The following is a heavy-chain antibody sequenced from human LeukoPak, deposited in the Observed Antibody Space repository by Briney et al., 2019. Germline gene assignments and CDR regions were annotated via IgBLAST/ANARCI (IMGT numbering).Heavy chain of an antibody. CDR2: MNPNSGDT. J-gene: IGHJ6*02. V-gene: IGHV1-2*02. CDR3: ARVRRYYYGMDV. Sequence: ASVKVSCKASAYPFIDYYLHWVRQAPGQGLEWMGWMNPNSGDTNSTQSFQGRVTMTRETSISTAYMELSRLRFDDTAVYYCARVRRYYYGMDVWGQGTTVTVSS. CDR1: AYPFIDYY.